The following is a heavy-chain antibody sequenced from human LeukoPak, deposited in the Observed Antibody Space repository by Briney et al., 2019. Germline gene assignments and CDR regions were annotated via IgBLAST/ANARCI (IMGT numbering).Heavy chain of an antibody. J-gene: IGHJ5*02. CDR3: ARDRYQPFRLNWFDP. CDR2: IYYSGST. V-gene: IGHV4-30-4*01. CDR1: GGSISSGDYY. D-gene: IGHD2-2*01. Sequence: PSETLSLTCTVSGGSISSGDYYWSWIRQPPGKGLEWIGYIYYSGSTYYNPSLKSRVTISVDKSKNQFSLKLSSVTAADTAVYYCARDRYQPFRLNWFDPWGQGTLVTVSS.